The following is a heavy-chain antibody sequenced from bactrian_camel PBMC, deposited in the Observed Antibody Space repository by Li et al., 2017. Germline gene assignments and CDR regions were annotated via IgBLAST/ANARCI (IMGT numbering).Heavy chain of an antibody. CDR1: GLAFSRWG. J-gene: IGHJ4*01. CDR2: IHSGGDDA. Sequence: VQLVESGGGLVQPGGSLRLSCAASGLAFSRWGMSWVRQAPGKGLEWVSSIHSGGDDAYYADSVKGRFTMARDNAKNMLYLQMNSLKTEDSAVYYCATGGTWFGYIYWGQGTQVTVS. CDR3: ATGGTWFGYIY. D-gene: IGHD6*01. V-gene: IGHV3S40*01.